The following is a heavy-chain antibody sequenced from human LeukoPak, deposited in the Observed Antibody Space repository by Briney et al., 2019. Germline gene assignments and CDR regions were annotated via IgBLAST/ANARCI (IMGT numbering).Heavy chain of an antibody. D-gene: IGHD3-22*01. Sequence: SETLSLTCTVSGGSISSYYWSWIRQPAGKGLEWIGRIYTSVSTNYNPSLKSRVTMSVDTSKNQFSLKLSSVTAADTAVYYCARDYYDSSGYSKYYYYYMDVWGKGTTVTVSS. CDR1: GGSISSYY. CDR3: ARDYYDSSGYSKYYYYYMDV. CDR2: IYTSVST. V-gene: IGHV4-4*07. J-gene: IGHJ6*03.